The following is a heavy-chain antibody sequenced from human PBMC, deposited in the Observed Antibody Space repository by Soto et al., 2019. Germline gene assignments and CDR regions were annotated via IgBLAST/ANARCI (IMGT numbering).Heavy chain of an antibody. V-gene: IGHV4-59*08. Sequence: SETLSLTCPVSGYSISSYYWTWIGQHPGKGLEWIGYIYYSGSTNYNPSLKSRVTISVDTSKNQFSLKLSSVTAADTAVYYCARRIVVVPADVGGWFDPWGQGTLVTVS. J-gene: IGHJ5*02. CDR1: GYSISSYY. CDR2: IYYSGST. D-gene: IGHD2-2*01. CDR3: ARRIVVVPADVGGWFDP.